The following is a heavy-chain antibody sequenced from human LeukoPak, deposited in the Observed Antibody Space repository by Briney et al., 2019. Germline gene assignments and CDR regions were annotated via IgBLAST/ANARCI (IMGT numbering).Heavy chain of an antibody. CDR1: GYTLTELS. CDR2: FDPEDGET. V-gene: IGHV1-24*01. Sequence: ASVTVTFKVSGYTLTELSMHWVRQAPGKGLEWMGGFDPEDGETIYAQKFQGRVTMTEDTSTDTAYMELSSLRSEDTAVYYCATEDSSGWTFDYWGQGTLVTVSS. CDR3: ATEDSSGWTFDY. J-gene: IGHJ4*02. D-gene: IGHD6-19*01.